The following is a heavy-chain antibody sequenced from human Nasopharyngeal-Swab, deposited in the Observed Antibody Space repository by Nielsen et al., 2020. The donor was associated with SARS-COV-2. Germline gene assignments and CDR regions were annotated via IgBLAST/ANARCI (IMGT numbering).Heavy chain of an antibody. CDR3: ASDLSGRGDY. CDR2: TNEDETTT. J-gene: IGHJ4*02. CDR1: GFTFDEHA. D-gene: IGHD6-19*01. Sequence: GESLKISCTVSGFTFDEHAIHWVRQAPGKGLVWVSRTNEDETTTDYADSVKGRFAISRDNAKNTLYLQMNSLRAEDTAIYYCASDLSGRGDYWGQGTLVTVAS. V-gene: IGHV3-74*01.